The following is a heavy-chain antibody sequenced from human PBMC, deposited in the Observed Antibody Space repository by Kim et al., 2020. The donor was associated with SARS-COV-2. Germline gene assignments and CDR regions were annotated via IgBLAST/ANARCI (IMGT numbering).Heavy chain of an antibody. CDR1: GGSISSYY. Sequence: SETLSLTCTVSGGSISSYYWSWIRQPPGKGLEWIGYIYYSGSTNYNPSLKSRVTISVDTSKNQFSLKLSSVTAADTAVYYCARIALTYYYDSSGYYTYWYFDLWGRGTLVTVSS. V-gene: IGHV4-59*01. CDR2: IYYSGST. J-gene: IGHJ2*01. CDR3: ARIALTYYYDSSGYYTYWYFDL. D-gene: IGHD3-22*01.